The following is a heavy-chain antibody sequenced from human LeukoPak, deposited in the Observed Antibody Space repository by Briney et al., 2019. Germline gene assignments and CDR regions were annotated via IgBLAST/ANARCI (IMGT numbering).Heavy chain of an antibody. CDR1: GYTFTSYG. V-gene: IGHV1-18*01. D-gene: IGHD3-22*01. Sequence: ASVKVSCKASGYTFTSYGISWVRQAPGQGLEWMGWISAYNGNTNYAQKLQGRVTMTTDTSTSTAYMELRSLRSDDTAVYYCARENYYDSSGYYKKGYGYNWFDPWGQGTLVTVSS. CDR3: ARENYYDSSGYYKKGYGYNWFDP. CDR2: ISAYNGNT. J-gene: IGHJ5*02.